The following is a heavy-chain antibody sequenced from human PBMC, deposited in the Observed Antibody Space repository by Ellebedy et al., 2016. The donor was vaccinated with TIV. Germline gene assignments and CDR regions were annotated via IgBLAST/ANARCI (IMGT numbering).Heavy chain of an antibody. CDR2: IYYSGST. CDR1: GGSFSGYY. V-gene: IGHV4-59*01. Sequence: SETLSLTCAVYGGSFSGYYWSWIRQPPGKGLEWIGYIYYSGSTNYNPSLKSRVTISVDTSKNQFSLKLSSVTAADTAVYYCARTYSSSWYSKPLRKYFDLWGRGTLVTVSS. D-gene: IGHD6-13*01. J-gene: IGHJ2*01. CDR3: ARTYSSSWYSKPLRKYFDL.